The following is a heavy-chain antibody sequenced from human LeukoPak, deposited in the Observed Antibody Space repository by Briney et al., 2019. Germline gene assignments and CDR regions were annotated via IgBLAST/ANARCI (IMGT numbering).Heavy chain of an antibody. D-gene: IGHD5-12*01. J-gene: IGHJ4*02. CDR1: GFTFSSYA. CDR3: ANSQYSGYEPFDY. Sequence: GGSLRLSCAASGFTFSSYAMSWVRQAPGKGLEWVSAISGSGGSTYYADSVKGRFTISRDNSKNTLYLQMNSLRAEDTAVYYSANSQYSGYEPFDYWGQGTLVTVSS. V-gene: IGHV3-23*01. CDR2: ISGSGGST.